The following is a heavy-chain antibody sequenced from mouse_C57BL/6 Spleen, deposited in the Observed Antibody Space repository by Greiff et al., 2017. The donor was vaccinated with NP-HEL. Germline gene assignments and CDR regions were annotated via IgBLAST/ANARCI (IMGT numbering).Heavy chain of an antibody. V-gene: IGHV1-81*01. CDR3: ALRKLGFDWFAY. CDR2: IYPRSGNT. J-gene: IGHJ3*01. D-gene: IGHD3-2*01. CDR1: GYTFTSYG. Sequence: VQLQQSGAELARPGASVKLSCKASGYTFTSYGISWVKQRTGQGLEWIGEIYPRSGNTYYNEKFKGKATLTADKSSSTAYMELRSLTSEDSAVYFYALRKLGFDWFAYWGQGTLVTVSA.